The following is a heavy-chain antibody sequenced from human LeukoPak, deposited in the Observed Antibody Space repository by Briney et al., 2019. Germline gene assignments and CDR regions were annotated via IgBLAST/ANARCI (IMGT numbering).Heavy chain of an antibody. D-gene: IGHD3-22*01. J-gene: IGHJ4*02. CDR2: ISGSGGST. V-gene: IGHV3-23*01. Sequence: GGSLRLSCAASGFTFSSYAMSWVRQAPGKGLEWVSAISGSGGSTYYADSVKGRFTISRDNSKNTLYLQMNSLRAEDTAVYYCAKASRYYYDSSGYIYYFDYWGQGTLVTVSS. CDR1: GFTFSSYA. CDR3: AKASRYYYDSSGYIYYFDY.